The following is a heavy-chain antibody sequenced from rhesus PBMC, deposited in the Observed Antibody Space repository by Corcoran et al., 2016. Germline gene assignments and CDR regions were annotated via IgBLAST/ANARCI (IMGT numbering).Heavy chain of an antibody. J-gene: IGHJ4*01. D-gene: IGHD2-39*02. CDR2: ISESGGTI. Sequence: DVQLVESGGGLVKPGGSLRLSCVASGFTFSSYEMHWVRQAPGKGLEWVSVISESGGTIYYADSVKGRFTISRDNAKNSLFLKMNSRRAEDTAVYYCMYCSGGGNYGWGQGVLVTVSS. CDR3: MYCSGGGNYG. V-gene: IGHV3-100*02. CDR1: GFTFSSYE.